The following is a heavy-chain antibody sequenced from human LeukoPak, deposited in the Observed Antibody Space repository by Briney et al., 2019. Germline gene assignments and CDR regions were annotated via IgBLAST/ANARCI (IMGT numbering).Heavy chain of an antibody. Sequence: PGRSLRLSCAASGFTFDDYAMDWVRQAPGKGLEWVSGINWNSNIIDYADSVKGRFTISRDNAKNSLYLQMNSLRAEDMALYYCVKEARRYCSGGNCYRYFDLWGRGTLVTVSS. CDR1: GFTFDDYA. CDR3: VKEARRYCSGGNCYRYFDL. V-gene: IGHV3-9*03. J-gene: IGHJ2*01. D-gene: IGHD2-15*01. CDR2: INWNSNII.